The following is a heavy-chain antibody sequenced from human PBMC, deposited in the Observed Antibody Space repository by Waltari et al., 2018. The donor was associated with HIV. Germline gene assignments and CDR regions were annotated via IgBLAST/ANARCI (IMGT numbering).Heavy chain of an antibody. V-gene: IGHV1-18*01. Sequence: QGHLVQSGAEMRKPGASVKVSCEVSGYMFTNFGISWVRQAPGQGLEWMGRISNYNGNTNYAQKFRGRVTMTTDPSVSTAYMELRTLKSDDTATYYCAREGTFDIWGQGTMVTVSS. CDR2: ISNYNGNT. CDR3: AREGTFDI. CDR1: GYMFTNFG. J-gene: IGHJ3*02.